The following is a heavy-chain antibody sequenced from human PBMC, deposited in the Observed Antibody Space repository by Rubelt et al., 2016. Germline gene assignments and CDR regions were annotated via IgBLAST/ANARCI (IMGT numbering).Heavy chain of an antibody. CDR2: ISHSGST. V-gene: IGHV4-34*01. CDR1: GGSFSGYY. J-gene: IGHJ3*02. CDR3: ARTSCYNYDEAFDI. Sequence: QVQLQQWGAGLLKPSETLSLTCAVYGGSFSGYYWSWIRQPPGKGLEWIGEISHSGSTNYNPSLKSRVNISADASKIKFSLWLSPVTAADTAVYYCARTSCYNYDEAFDIWGQGTMVTVSS. D-gene: IGHD5-24*01.